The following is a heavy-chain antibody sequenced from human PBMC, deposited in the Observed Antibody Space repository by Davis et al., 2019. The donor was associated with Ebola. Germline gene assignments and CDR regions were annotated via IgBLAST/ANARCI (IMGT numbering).Heavy chain of an antibody. CDR1: TFSNYW. V-gene: IGHV4-39*01. Sequence: TFSNYWMSWARQAPGKGLEWIGNIYSSGSTYYSPSLQSRVTISVDTSKNQFSLKLSSVIAADTAVYYCARRGRAMDVWGQGTTVTVSS. CDR2: IYSSGST. J-gene: IGHJ6*02. CDR3: ARRGRAMDV. D-gene: IGHD6-13*01.